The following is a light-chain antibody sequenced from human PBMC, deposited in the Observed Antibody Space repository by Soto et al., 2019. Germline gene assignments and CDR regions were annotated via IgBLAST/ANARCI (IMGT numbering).Light chain of an antibody. CDR1: KLGDKY. Sequence: SYELTQPPPVSVSPGQTARITCSGDKLGDKYACWYQQKPGQSPVLVIYQDSKRPSGIPERFSGSNSGNTATLTISGTQAMDEADYYCQAWDSSTAVFGGGTQLTVL. J-gene: IGLJ2*01. CDR3: QAWDSSTAV. V-gene: IGLV3-1*01. CDR2: QDS.